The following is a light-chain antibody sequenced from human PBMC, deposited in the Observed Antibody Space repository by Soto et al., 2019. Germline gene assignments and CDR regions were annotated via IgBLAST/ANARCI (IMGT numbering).Light chain of an antibody. J-gene: IGKJ4*01. CDR3: QQYATSPLT. V-gene: IGKV3-20*01. CDR1: QSVSSNF. Sequence: EIVLTQSPGTLSLSPGERVTLSCRASQSVSSNFLAWYQQRPGQSPRLIIYGASSRATGIPDRFSGSGSETDFTLSISRLEPEDFAVYYCQQYATSPLTFGGGTKVDIK. CDR2: GAS.